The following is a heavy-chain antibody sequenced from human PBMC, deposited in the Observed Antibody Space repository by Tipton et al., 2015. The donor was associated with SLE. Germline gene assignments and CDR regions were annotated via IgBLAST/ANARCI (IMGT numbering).Heavy chain of an antibody. J-gene: IGHJ5*02. V-gene: IGHV3-23*03. D-gene: IGHD3-3*01. CDR1: GFAFTSFA. CDR3: AKDARTYDFWNGPENWFDP. CDR2: ISRGGKA. Sequence: SLRLSCAASGFAFTSFAMNWVRQAPGKGLEWVGVISRGGKAHYADAVKGRFTISRDTSKNTLYLQMNSLRSDDTAAYYCAKDARTYDFWNGPENWFDPWGQGTLVTVSS.